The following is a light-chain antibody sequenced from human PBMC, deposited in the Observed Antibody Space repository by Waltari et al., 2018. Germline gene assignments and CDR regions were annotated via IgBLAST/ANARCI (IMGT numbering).Light chain of an antibody. V-gene: IGLV2-8*01. CDR2: EVS. CDR1: STDVGVYNY. Sequence: QSALTQPPSASGSPGQSVTMSCTGTSTDVGVYNYVSWYQQHPGKAPKLLIYEVSERPSGVPDRFPGSKSGNTASLTVSGLQPEDEADYYCASFAGSNTLFGGGTKLTVL. CDR3: ASFAGSNTL. J-gene: IGLJ2*01.